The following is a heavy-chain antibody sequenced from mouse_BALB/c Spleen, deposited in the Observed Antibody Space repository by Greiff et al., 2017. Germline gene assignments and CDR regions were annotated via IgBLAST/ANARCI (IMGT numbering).Heavy chain of an antibody. D-gene: IGHD1-1*01. CDR2: IYPGNSDT. CDR1: GYSFTSYW. CDR3: TRTTTVVAYWYFDV. V-gene: IGHV1-5*01. Sequence: EVKLVESGTVLARPGASVKMSCKASGYSFTSYWMHWVKQRPGQGLEWIGAIYPGNSDTSYNQKFKGKAKLTAVTSASTAYMELSSLTNEDSAVYYCTRTTTVVAYWYFDVWGAGTTVTVSS. J-gene: IGHJ1*01.